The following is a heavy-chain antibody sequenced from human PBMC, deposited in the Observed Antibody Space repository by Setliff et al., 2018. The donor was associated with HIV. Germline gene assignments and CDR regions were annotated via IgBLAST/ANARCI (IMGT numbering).Heavy chain of an antibody. J-gene: IGHJ3*02. CDR1: GGSMTSSNYY. CDR3: ARGQPQGGGTYWSAFDI. D-gene: IGHD1-26*01. V-gene: IGHV4-39*07. CDR2: INHSGST. Sequence: SETLSLTCTVSGGSMTSSNYYWGWIRQSPGRGLEWIGEINHSGSTKYNPSLKSRVTISLDTSKTQFSLKLSSVTAADTAVYYCARGQPQGGGTYWSAFDIWGQGTMVTVSS.